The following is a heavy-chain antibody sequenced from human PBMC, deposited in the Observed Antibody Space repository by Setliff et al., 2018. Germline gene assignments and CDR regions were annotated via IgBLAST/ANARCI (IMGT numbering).Heavy chain of an antibody. CDR1: GFTFSSYS. CDR2: ISTSSGTR. Sequence: PGGSLRLSCAASGFTFSSYSMNWVRQAPGKGLEWVSYISTSSGTRYYADSVKGRFTISRDNANQSLYLQMNSLRAEDTAVYYCARLALTGYDSSGYYYALEYYYYMDVWGKGTTVTVSS. J-gene: IGHJ6*03. V-gene: IGHV3-48*01. D-gene: IGHD3-22*01. CDR3: ARLALTGYDSSGYYYALEYYYYMDV.